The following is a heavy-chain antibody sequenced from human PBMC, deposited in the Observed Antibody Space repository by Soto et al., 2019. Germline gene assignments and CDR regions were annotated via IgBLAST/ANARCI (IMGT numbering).Heavy chain of an antibody. J-gene: IGHJ4*02. CDR2: IYYAGSP. CDR1: GGSISSTGHY. V-gene: IGHV4-39*02. CDR3: ARLMGVVTVDY. D-gene: IGHD2-21*02. Sequence: QLQLQESGPGLVKPSETLSLTCSVSGGSISSTGHYWGWIRQPPGKGLEWIGNIYYAGSPYYNPSLTSRVTISVDTSKNHFSLSLYSVTPADTAVYYCARLMGVVTVDYWGQGALVTVSS.